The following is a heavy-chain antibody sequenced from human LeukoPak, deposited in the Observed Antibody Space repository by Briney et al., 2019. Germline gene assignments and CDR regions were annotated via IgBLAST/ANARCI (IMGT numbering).Heavy chain of an antibody. Sequence: PGGSLRLSCAASGFTFSSYGMHWVRRAPGKGLEWVAFIRYDGSNKYYADSVKGRFTISRDNSKNTLYLQTNSLRAEDTAVYYCAKDLLGYSYGFTLDYWGQGTLVTVSS. CDR3: AKDLLGYSYGFTLDY. D-gene: IGHD5-18*01. CDR1: GFTFSSYG. V-gene: IGHV3-30*02. J-gene: IGHJ4*02. CDR2: IRYDGSNK.